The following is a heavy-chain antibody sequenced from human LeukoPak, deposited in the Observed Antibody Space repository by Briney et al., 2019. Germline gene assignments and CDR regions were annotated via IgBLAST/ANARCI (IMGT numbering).Heavy chain of an antibody. CDR3: ARSVVAAPNWFDP. CDR2: IYYSGST. CDR1: GGSISSYY. V-gene: IGHV4-59*08. D-gene: IGHD2-15*01. Sequence: SETLSLTCTVSGGSISSYYWSWIRQPPGKGLEWIGHIYYSGSTNYNPSLKSRVTISVDTSKNQFSLKLSSVTAADTAVYYCARSVVAAPNWFDPWGQGTLVTVSS. J-gene: IGHJ5*02.